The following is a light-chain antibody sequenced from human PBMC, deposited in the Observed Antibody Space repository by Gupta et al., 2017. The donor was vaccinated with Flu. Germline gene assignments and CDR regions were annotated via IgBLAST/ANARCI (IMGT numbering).Light chain of an antibody. V-gene: IGKV1-8*01. Sequence: AIRMTQSPSSFSASTGGRVTITCRASQGISSYLAWYQQKPGKAPKLLIYAASTLQSGVPSRFSGSGSGTDFTLTISCLQSEDFATYYCQQDDSYPRTFGQGTKVEIK. CDR3: QQDDSYPRT. CDR2: AAS. CDR1: QGISSY. J-gene: IGKJ1*01.